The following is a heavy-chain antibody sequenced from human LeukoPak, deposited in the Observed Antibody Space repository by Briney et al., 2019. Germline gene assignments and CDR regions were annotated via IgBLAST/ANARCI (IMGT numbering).Heavy chain of an antibody. J-gene: IGHJ4*02. V-gene: IGHV3-30*18. CDR1: GFTFSSYG. CDR3: AKGTRRGLVLSEAY. CDR2: ISYDGSNK. Sequence: PGRSLRLSCAASGFTFSSYGMHWVRQAPGKGLEWVAVISYDGSNKYYADSVKGRFTISRDNSKNTLYLQMNSLRAEDTAVYYCAKGTRRGLVLSEAYWGQGTLVTVSS. D-gene: IGHD6-19*01.